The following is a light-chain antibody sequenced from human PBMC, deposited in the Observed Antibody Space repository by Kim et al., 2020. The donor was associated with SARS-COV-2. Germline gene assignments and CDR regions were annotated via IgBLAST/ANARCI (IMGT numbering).Light chain of an antibody. J-gene: IGLJ3*02. CDR1: NSDIGGHNS. V-gene: IGLV2-14*03. Sequence: GQPITISCSGTNSDIGGHNSASWYQQYPATAPKLLIYDVTLRASGISNRFSGSKSGNTASLTITGLQTEDEADYYCSSYTTSTTWVFGGGTQLTVL. CDR3: SSYTTSTTWV. CDR2: DVT.